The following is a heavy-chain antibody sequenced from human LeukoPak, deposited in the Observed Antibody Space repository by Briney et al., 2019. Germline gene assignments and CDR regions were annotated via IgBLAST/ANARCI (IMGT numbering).Heavy chain of an antibody. J-gene: IGHJ4*02. CDR2: INPNSGGT. CDR3: AQHLDRQLWIFDY. V-gene: IGHV1-2*02. Sequence: GESLKISCKGAGYSFTSYWIGWVRQAPGQGLEWMGWINPNSGGTNYAQKFQGRVTMTRDTSISTAYMELRRLRSDDTAVYYCAQHLDRQLWIFDYWGQGTEVTVSS. CDR1: GYSFTSYW. D-gene: IGHD5-18*01.